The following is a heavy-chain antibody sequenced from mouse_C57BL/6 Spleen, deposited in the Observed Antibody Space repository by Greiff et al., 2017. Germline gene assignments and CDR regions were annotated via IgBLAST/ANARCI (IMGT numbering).Heavy chain of an antibody. CDR1: GFTFSSYT. Sequence: EVTLLESGGGLVKPGGSLKLSCAASGFTFSSYTMSWVRQTPEKRLEWVATISGGGGNTYYPDSVKGRFTISRDNAKNTLYLQMSRLRSEDTALYYFARRDITTRYFGVWGTGATGTVSS. J-gene: IGHJ1*03. CDR3: ARRDITTRYFGV. D-gene: IGHD2-4*01. CDR2: ISGGGGNT. V-gene: IGHV5-9*01.